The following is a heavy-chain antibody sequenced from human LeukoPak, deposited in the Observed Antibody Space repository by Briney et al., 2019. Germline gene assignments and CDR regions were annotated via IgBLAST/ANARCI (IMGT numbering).Heavy chain of an antibody. V-gene: IGHV4-34*01. J-gene: IGHJ4*02. CDR3: ARSSYDFWSGYYTSYYFDY. D-gene: IGHD3-3*01. Sequence: SETLSLTCAVYGGSFSGYYWSWIRQPPGKGLEWIGEINHSGSTNYNPSPKSRVTISVDTSKNQFSLKLSSVTAADTAVYYCARSSYDFWSGYYTSYYFDYWGQGTLVTVSS. CDR1: GGSFSGYY. CDR2: INHSGST.